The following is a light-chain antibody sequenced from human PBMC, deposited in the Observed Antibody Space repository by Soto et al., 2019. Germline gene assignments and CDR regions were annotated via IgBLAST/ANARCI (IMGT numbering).Light chain of an antibody. CDR1: SSDVGDYNY. Sequence: QSVLTQPASVSGSPGQSITISCTGTSSDVGDYNYVSWYQQHPDKAPKLMLYKVSNRPSGVSNRFSGSKSGNTASLTISGLQAEDEADYYCSSYTSSSTLVFGGGTKVTV. V-gene: IGLV2-14*01. CDR2: KVS. J-gene: IGLJ3*02. CDR3: SSYTSSSTLV.